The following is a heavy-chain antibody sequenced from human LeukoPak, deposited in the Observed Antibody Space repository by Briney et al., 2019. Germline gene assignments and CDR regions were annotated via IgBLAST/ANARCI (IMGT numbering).Heavy chain of an antibody. J-gene: IGHJ6*02. D-gene: IGHD2-8*02. V-gene: IGHV3-74*01. CDR2: LISDGSSA. Sequence: GGSLRLSCAASGLTFSSYAMSWVRQAPGKGLVWVSRLISDGSSASYADSVKGRFTISRDNTKNILYLQMNSLRAEDTAVYYCVRDSRYCPDVWGQGTTVTVSS. CDR3: VRDSRYCPDV. CDR1: GLTFSSYA.